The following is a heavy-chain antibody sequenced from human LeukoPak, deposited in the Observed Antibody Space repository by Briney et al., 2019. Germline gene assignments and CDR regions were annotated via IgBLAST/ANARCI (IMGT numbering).Heavy chain of an antibody. J-gene: IGHJ6*04. CDR3: ARDTGSSSGGGSGMDV. CDR2: IYHSGST. Sequence: SETLPLTCAVSGYPISSGYYWGWIRQPPGKGLEWIGSIYHSGSTLYNPSLKSRVTISVDTSKTQFSLNLSSVTAADTAVYYCARDTGSSSGGGSGMDVWGKGTTVTVSS. D-gene: IGHD6-13*01. CDR1: GYPISSGYY. V-gene: IGHV4-38-2*02.